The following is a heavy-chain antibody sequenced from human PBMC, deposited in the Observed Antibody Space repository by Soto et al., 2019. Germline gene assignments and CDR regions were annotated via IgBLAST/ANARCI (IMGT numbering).Heavy chain of an antibody. CDR3: TGEVASGY. CDR1: GFTVSSYG. V-gene: IGHV3-30*03. D-gene: IGHD2-8*02. CDR2: ISRDGGTK. Sequence: QVQLVESGGGVVQPGRSLRLSCAASGFTVSSYGMHWVRQAPGKGLAWVAVISRDGGTKYYADAVKGRFTISRDNSRNTLFLEMNSLRGDEMAVYYCTGEVASGYWGQGTLVTVSS. J-gene: IGHJ4*02.